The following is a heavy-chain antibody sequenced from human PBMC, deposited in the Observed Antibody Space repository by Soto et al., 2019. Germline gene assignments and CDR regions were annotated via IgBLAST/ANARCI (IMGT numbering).Heavy chain of an antibody. CDR3: VREQAIEYYYTSGTYSLDY. V-gene: IGHV3-48*02. Sequence: LRLSCAASGFTFSTYAMNWVRQAPVKVLEWVSYISSSGTIIYYADSVKGRFTISRDNAKNSLYLQMNSLRDEDTAVYYCVREQAIEYYYTSGTYSLDYWGQGTLVTVSS. CDR2: ISSSGTII. J-gene: IGHJ4*02. CDR1: GFTFSTYA. D-gene: IGHD3-10*01.